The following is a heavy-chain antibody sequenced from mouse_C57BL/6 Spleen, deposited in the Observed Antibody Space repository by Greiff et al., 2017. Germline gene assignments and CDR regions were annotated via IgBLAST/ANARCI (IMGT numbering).Heavy chain of an antibody. Sequence: EVQLQQSVAELVRPGASVKLSCTASGFNIKNTYMHWVKQRPEQGLEWIGRIDPANGNTKYAPKFQGKATITADPSSNTAYLQLSSLTSEDTAIYYCARPLYYGYGGGYFDVWGTGTTVTVSS. CDR2: IDPANGNT. CDR1: GFNIKNTY. CDR3: ARPLYYGYGGGYFDV. D-gene: IGHD2-2*01. J-gene: IGHJ1*03. V-gene: IGHV14-3*01.